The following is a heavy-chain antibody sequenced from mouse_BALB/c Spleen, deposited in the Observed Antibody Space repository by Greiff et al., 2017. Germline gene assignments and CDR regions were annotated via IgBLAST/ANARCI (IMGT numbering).Heavy chain of an antibody. CDR1: GYSITSGYY. J-gene: IGHJ2*01. Sequence: ESGPGLVKPSQSLSLTCSVTGYSITSGYYCNWIRQFPGNKLEWMGYISYDGSTNYNPSLKNRISITRDTSKNQFFLKWNSVTTEDTATYYCARGTTAYYFDYWGQGTTLTVSS. CDR2: ISYDGST. V-gene: IGHV3-6*02. D-gene: IGHD1-2*01. CDR3: ARGTTAYYFDY.